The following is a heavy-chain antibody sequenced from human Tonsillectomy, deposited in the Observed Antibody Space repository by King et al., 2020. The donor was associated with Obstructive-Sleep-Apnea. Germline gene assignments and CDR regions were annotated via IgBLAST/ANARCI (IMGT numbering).Heavy chain of an antibody. Sequence: VQLVESGGGLVQPGGSLRLSCAVSGFIFSSYSMNWVRQAPGKGLEWISYISGSSATIYYADSVKGRFTISRDNPKNSLYLQMNSLRAEDTAVYYCARDKYYDDSGYSRESDYYYYGMDVWGQGTTITVSS. D-gene: IGHD3-22*01. J-gene: IGHJ6*02. V-gene: IGHV3-48*01. CDR2: ISGSSATI. CDR3: ARDKYYDDSGYSRESDYYYYGMDV. CDR1: GFIFSSYS.